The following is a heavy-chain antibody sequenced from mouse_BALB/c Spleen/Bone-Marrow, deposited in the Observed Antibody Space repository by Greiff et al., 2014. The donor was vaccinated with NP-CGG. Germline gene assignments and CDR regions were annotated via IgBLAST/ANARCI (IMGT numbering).Heavy chain of an antibody. Sequence: QVQLQQSGAELVRPGVSVKISCKGSGYTFTDYAIHWVKQSHAKSLEWIGLISGYYGDAIYNQKFKGKATMTVDESSRTAYMDLARLTSEDSAIYYGARSGKVRNAMDYWGQGTSVTVSS. V-gene: IGHV1-67*01. CDR3: ARSGKVRNAMDY. CDR1: GYTFTDYA. J-gene: IGHJ4*01. CDR2: ISGYYGDA. D-gene: IGHD2-14*01.